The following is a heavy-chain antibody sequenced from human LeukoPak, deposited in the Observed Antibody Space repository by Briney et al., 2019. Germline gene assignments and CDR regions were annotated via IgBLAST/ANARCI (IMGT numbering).Heavy chain of an antibody. CDR3: AKDQRDFGVVSVEYYFDY. D-gene: IGHD3-3*01. V-gene: IGHV3-23*01. CDR2: ISGSGGST. J-gene: IGHJ4*02. CDR1: GFTFSSYA. Sequence: GGSLRLSCAASGFTFSSYAMSWVRQAPGKGLELVSAISGSGGSTYYADSVKGRFTISRDNSKNTLYLQMNSLRAEDTAVYYCAKDQRDFGVVSVEYYFDYWGQGTLVTVSS.